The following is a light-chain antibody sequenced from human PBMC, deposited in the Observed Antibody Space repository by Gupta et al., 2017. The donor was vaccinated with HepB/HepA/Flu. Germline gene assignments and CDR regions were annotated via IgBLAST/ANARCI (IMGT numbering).Light chain of an antibody. CDR3: QHYGTSLYT. CDR1: QSVISSD. CDR2: GTS. Sequence: EIVLTQSPSTLSLAPGERVTLSCRARQSVISSDLVWYQQKPGQAPRLVIYGTSNRATGIPDRFTGSGSGTDFTLTISRLEPEDFAVYYCQHYGTSLYTFGQGTKLEIK. J-gene: IGKJ2*01. V-gene: IGKV3-20*01.